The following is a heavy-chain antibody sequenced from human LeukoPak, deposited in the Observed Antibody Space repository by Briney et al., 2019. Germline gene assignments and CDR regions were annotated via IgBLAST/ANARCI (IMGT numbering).Heavy chain of an antibody. Sequence: GSSVKVSCKASGGTFSSYAISWVRQAPGQGLEWMGRIIPILGIANYAQKFQGRVTITADKSTSTAYMELSSLRSEDTAVYYCARYDAADDYGDHLGYWGQGTLVTVSS. V-gene: IGHV1-69*04. CDR1: GGTFSSYA. J-gene: IGHJ4*02. CDR2: IIPILGIA. D-gene: IGHD4-17*01. CDR3: ARYDAADDYGDHLGY.